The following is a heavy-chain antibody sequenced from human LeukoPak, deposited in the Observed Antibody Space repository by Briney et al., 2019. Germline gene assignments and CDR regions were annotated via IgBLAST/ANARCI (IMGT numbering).Heavy chain of an antibody. J-gene: IGHJ4*02. CDR3: ARASSNFDY. V-gene: IGHV1-69*02. Sequence: LEWMGRIIPILGIANYAQKFQGRVTITADKSTSTAYMELSSLRSEDTAVYYCARASSNFDYWGQGTLVTVSS. D-gene: IGHD6-19*01. CDR2: IIPILGIA.